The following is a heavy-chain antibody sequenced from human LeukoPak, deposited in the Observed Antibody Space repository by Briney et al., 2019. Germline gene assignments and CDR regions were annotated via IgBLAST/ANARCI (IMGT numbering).Heavy chain of an antibody. CDR2: IYPGDSGT. Sequence: PGESLKISCKGSGYSFSSYWIGWVRQMPGKGLEWMGIIYPGDSGTRYSPSFQGQVTISADKSISTAYLQWSSLKASDSAMYYCARPLVRWAFDIWGQGTMVTVSS. D-gene: IGHD2-2*01. CDR3: ARPLVRWAFDI. J-gene: IGHJ3*02. V-gene: IGHV5-51*01. CDR1: GYSFSSYW.